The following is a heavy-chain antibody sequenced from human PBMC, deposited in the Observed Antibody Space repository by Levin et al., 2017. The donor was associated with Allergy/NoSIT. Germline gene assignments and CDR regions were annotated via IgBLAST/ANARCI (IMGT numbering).Heavy chain of an antibody. D-gene: IGHD2-2*01. V-gene: IGHV4-4*02. J-gene: IGHJ4*02. Sequence: KASETLSLTCAVSGASISSDNWWSWVRQPPGKGLEWIAEISHAGDTNYSPSLKSRITISRDKSKNQFSLKLTSVTAADTAVYYCAVQPGFYIDYWGQGSLVTVSS. CDR2: ISHAGDT. CDR1: GASISSDNW. CDR3: AVQPGFYIDY.